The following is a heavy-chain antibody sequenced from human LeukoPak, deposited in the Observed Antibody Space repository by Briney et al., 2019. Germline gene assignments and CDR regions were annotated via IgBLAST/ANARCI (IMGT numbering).Heavy chain of an antibody. V-gene: IGHV4-39*07. CDR2: IYYSGST. CDR3: ARGDIINRYSSSRNNNWFDR. Sequence: SETLSLTCTVSGGSISSSSYYWGWVRKPPGKGLEWIGGIYYSGSTYNNPSLKSRLTISVDTSNNQFSLKLSSVTSADTAVYYCARGDIINRYSSSRNNNWFDRWGQVTLVTSAS. D-gene: IGHD6-13*01. J-gene: IGHJ5*02. CDR1: GGSISSSSYY.